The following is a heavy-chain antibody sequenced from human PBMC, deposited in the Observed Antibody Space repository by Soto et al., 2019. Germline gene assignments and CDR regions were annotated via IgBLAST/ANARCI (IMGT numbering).Heavy chain of an antibody. J-gene: IGHJ6*04. D-gene: IGHD2-21*01. V-gene: IGHV3-74*01. CDR1: GFTFSSYW. Sequence: EVQMLESGGGLVQPGGSLRLSCAASGFTFSSYWMHWVRQTPGKGLVWVSRISSDGSRTDYAESVKGRFSISRDNAKNNMYLHIKTRRADDSGVYFCVRDHRGFLWGRGTTVTVSS. CDR3: VRDHRGFL. CDR2: ISSDGSRT.